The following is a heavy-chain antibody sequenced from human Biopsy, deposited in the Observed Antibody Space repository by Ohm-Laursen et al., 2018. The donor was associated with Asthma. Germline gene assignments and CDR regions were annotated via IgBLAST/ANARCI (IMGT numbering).Heavy chain of an antibody. Sequence: SLRLSCAASGFSVSTKYMSWVRQAPGKGLEWVSLIYSGGTSHTADSVRGRFTISRDYSKNTLYLQMHSLRAEDTAVYYCARGDSSNWSHYYFDYWGQGTLVTVSS. CDR1: GFSVSTKY. V-gene: IGHV3-53*01. J-gene: IGHJ4*02. D-gene: IGHD3-22*01. CDR2: IYSGGTS. CDR3: ARGDSSNWSHYYFDY.